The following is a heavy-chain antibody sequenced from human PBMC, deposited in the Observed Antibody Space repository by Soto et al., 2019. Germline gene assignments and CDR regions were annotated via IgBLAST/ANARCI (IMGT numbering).Heavy chain of an antibody. V-gene: IGHV3-43*01. CDR3: ARETLSYGSALDV. Sequence: GGSLRLSCAASGFRFDEYNMHWVRQAPGKGLEWLYLITWNGANTYYADSVKGRFTVSRDGTTKSVSLQMTSLKREDTGLYYCARETLSYGSALDVWGQGTTVTVSS. J-gene: IGHJ6*02. D-gene: IGHD3-16*01. CDR1: GFRFDEYN. CDR2: ITWNGANT.